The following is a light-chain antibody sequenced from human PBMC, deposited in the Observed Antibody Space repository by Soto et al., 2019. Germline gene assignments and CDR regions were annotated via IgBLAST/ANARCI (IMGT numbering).Light chain of an antibody. V-gene: IGKV3-15*01. J-gene: IGKJ4*02. CDR1: RIFSKK. CDR2: GAS. Sequence: VGTQAPXTLYQWQGERPPLSCRASRIFSKKLAWYQNKPGNNKXLXXXGASTRDAGVPDGFSGSASGKELTPTTRSGKFEDFGVYYCPLYNKWRPWMFGGGTQVDI. CDR3: PLYNKWRPWM.